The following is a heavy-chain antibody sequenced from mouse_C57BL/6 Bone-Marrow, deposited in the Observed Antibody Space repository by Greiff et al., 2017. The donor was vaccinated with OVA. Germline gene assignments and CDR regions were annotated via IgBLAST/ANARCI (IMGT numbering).Heavy chain of an antibody. V-gene: IGHV1-81*01. D-gene: IGHD1-1*02. CDR2: IYPRSGNT. Sequence: VQLQQSGAELARPGASVKLSCKASGYTFTSYGISWVKQRTGQGLEWIGEIYPRSGNTYYNEKFKGKATLTVDKSSSTAYMELRSLTSEDSAVYFCARDYGLAWFAYWGQGTLVTVSA. J-gene: IGHJ3*01. CDR3: ARDYGLAWFAY. CDR1: GYTFTSYG.